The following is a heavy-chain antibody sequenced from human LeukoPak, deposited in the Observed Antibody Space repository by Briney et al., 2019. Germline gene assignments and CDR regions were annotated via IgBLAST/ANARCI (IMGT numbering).Heavy chain of an antibody. V-gene: IGHV1-8*03. Sequence: ASVKVSCKGSGYTFTSYDINWVRQATGQGLEWMGWMNPNSGNTGYAQKFQGRVTITRNTSISTAYMELSSLRSEDTAVYYCARSARGKNYYGSGSYFGYWGQGTLVTVSS. CDR1: GYTFTSYD. D-gene: IGHD3-10*01. CDR2: MNPNSGNT. CDR3: ARSARGKNYYGSGSYFGY. J-gene: IGHJ4*02.